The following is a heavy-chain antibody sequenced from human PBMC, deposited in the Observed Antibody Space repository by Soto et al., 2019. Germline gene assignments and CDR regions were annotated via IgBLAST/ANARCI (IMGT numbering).Heavy chain of an antibody. J-gene: IGHJ4*02. CDR2: IIPILGIA. Sequence: QVQLVQSGAEVKKPGSSVKVSCKASGCTFSSYTISWVRQAPGQRLEWMGRIIPILGIATYAQKFQGRVTITPDKSTSTAYTALSTLRSEGTAVYYCAMIYCSSTSCYRGDWGQGTLVTVSS. V-gene: IGHV1-69*02. CDR1: GCTFSSYT. D-gene: IGHD2-2*02. CDR3: AMIYCSSTSCYRGD.